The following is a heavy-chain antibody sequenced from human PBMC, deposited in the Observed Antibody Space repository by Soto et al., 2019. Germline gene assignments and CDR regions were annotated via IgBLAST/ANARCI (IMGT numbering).Heavy chain of an antibody. CDR2: IYNSGNT. CDR3: GRDDNGDNGRAFDP. D-gene: IGHD4-17*01. J-gene: IGHJ5*02. Sequence: ASETLSLTCNVSGGSISNYYWSWIRQPDGKGLVWIGRIYNSGNTKYNPSLTVRVTMSVEISKHQVALKLSSVAAAETALHYCGRDDNGDNGRAFDPWGLGTMVTVSS. CDR1: GGSISNYY. V-gene: IGHV4-4*07.